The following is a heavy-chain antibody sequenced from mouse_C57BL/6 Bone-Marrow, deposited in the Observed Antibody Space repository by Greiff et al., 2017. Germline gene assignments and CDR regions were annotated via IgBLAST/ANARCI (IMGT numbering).Heavy chain of an antibody. Sequence: QVQLKQPGAELVMPGASVKLSCKASGYTFTSYWLHWVKQRPGQGLEWIGEIDPSDSYTNYNQKFKGKSTLTVDKSSSTAYMQLSSLTSEDSAVYYCAREGYGSSFDYWGQGTTLTVSS. V-gene: IGHV1-69*01. D-gene: IGHD1-1*01. CDR2: IDPSDSYT. J-gene: IGHJ2*01. CDR1: GYTFTSYW. CDR3: AREGYGSSFDY.